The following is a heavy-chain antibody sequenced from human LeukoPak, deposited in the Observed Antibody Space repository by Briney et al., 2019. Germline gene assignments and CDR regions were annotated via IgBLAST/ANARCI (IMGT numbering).Heavy chain of an antibody. CDR2: ISGDGSVT. CDR1: GFTLRNYW. D-gene: IGHD6-6*01. CDR3: ARYSSSSGGASYYLDY. J-gene: IGHJ4*01. V-gene: IGHV3-74*01. Sequence: GGSLRLSCTASGFTLRNYWMHWVRQVPGKRLVWVSRISGDGSVTNYADSVQGRFTISRDNAKNILYLQINSLRSEDTAVYYCARYSSSSGGASYYLDYWGHGTLVAVSS.